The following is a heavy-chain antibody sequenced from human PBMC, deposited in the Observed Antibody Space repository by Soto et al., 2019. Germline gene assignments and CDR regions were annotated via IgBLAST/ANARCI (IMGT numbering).Heavy chain of an antibody. V-gene: IGHV4-59*01. CDR3: ARASQLGALVDAFDI. CDR2: IYYSGST. J-gene: IGHJ3*02. D-gene: IGHD3-16*01. Sequence: SSETLSLTCTVSGGSISSYYWSWIRQPPGKGLEWIGYIYYSGSTNYNPSLKSRVTISVDTSKNQFSLKLSSVTAADTAVYYCARASQLGALVDAFDIWGQGXMVTV. CDR1: GGSISSYY.